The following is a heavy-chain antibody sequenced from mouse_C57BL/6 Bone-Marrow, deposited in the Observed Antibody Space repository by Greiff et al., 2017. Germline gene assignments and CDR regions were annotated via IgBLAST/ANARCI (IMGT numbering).Heavy chain of an antibody. CDR2: IDPSDSYT. J-gene: IGHJ4*01. Sequence: VQLQQPGAELVMPGASVKLSCKASGYTFTSYWMHWVKQRPGQGLEWIGEIDPSDSYTNYNQKFKGKSTLTVDNSSSTASLQLSRLTSEDSAVYYGAREYYGKGYYAMDDWGQGTSVTVAS. CDR1: GYTFTSYW. CDR3: AREYYGKGYYAMDD. V-gene: IGHV1-69*01. D-gene: IGHD2-1*01.